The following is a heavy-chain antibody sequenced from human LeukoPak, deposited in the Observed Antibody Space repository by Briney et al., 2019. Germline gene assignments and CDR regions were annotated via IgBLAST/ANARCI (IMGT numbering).Heavy chain of an antibody. CDR2: MYYSGST. CDR3: GRGFYSSGWYNWFDP. J-gene: IGHJ5*02. CDR1: GGSFSGYY. V-gene: IGHV4-34*01. Sequence: SETLSLTCAVYGGSFSGYYWAWIRQPPGKGLEWIGSMYYSGSTYYNPSLKSRVTILADSSKNQFSLKLSSVTAADTAVYYCGRGFYSSGWYNWFDPWGQGILVTVSS. D-gene: IGHD6-19*01.